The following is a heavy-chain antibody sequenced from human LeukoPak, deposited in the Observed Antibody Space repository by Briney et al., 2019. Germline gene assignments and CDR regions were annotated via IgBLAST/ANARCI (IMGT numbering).Heavy chain of an antibody. D-gene: IGHD2-21*02. CDR1: GFTFSTYW. J-gene: IGHJ4*02. CDR2: INQDASGV. V-gene: IGHV3-7*01. CDR3: ATDRDNSDWQKRFDS. Sequence: GGSLRLSCAASGFTFSTYWMNWYRQAPGKGLEWVGNINQDASGVNYVDSVRGRFTISRDNAKNSLHLQMNSLRAEDTAVYYCATDRDNSDWQKRFDSWGQGTLVTVSS.